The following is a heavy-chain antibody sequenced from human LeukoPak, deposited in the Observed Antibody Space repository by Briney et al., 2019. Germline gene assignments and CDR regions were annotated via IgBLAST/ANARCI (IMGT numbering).Heavy chain of an antibody. J-gene: IGHJ5*02. Sequence: GASVKVSCKASGYTFTSYYMHWVRQAPGQGLEWMGWMNPNSGNTGYAQKFQGRVTMTRNTSISTAYMELSSLRSEDTAVYYCARGRTGTTGTTFDPWGQGTLVTVSS. CDR1: GYTFTSYY. D-gene: IGHD1-1*01. CDR3: ARGRTGTTGTTFDP. CDR2: MNPNSGNT. V-gene: IGHV1-8*02.